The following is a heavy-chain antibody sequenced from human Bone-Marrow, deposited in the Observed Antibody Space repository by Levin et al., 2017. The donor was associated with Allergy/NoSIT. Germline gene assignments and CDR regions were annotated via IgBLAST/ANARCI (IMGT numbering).Heavy chain of an antibody. D-gene: IGHD6-19*01. J-gene: IGHJ4*02. V-gene: IGHV3-74*01. CDR2: IKSDESST. CDR3: AGNQGQWLNFFGY. CDR1: GFTFSNYW. Sequence: PAGGSLRLSCAASGFTFSNYWMHWVRQAPGKGLVWVSGIKSDESSTTYADPVKGRFTISRDNAKNTLYLQMDRLRAEDTAVYYCAGNQGQWLNFFGYWGQGILVTVSS.